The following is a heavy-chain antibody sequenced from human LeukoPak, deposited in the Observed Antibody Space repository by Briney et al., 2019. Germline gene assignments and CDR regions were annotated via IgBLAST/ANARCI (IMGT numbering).Heavy chain of an antibody. CDR3: ARDNTVITGFDY. J-gene: IGHJ4*02. CDR2: IYRSGST. CDR1: GYSISSAFY. D-gene: IGHD4-17*01. V-gene: IGHV4-38-2*02. Sequence: SETLSLTCTVSGYSISSAFYWGWIRQPPGKGVDWIGSIYRSGSTYYNTSLKSRVTISVDTSNNQLSLKLSSVTAADTAVYYCARDNTVITGFDYWGQGTLVTVSS.